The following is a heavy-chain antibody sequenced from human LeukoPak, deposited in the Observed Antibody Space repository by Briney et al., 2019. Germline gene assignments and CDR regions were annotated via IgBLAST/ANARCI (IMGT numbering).Heavy chain of an antibody. CDR1: GFTVSRNY. V-gene: IGHV3-23*01. Sequence: PGGSLRLSCAASGFTVSRNYMNWVRQAPGKGLERVSAISGSGGSTYYADSVKGRFTISRDNPKNTLYLQMNSLRSQHTAVYYVEKRDRGSSYDVFDIGGQGTMVTVSS. D-gene: IGHD6-6*01. CDR3: EKRDRGSSYDVFDI. CDR2: ISGSGGST. J-gene: IGHJ3*02.